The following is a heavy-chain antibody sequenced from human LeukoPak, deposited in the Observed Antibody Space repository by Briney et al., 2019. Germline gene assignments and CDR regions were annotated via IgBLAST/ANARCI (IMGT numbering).Heavy chain of an antibody. Sequence: HGGSLRLSCEASGFTFNRYAMIWVRQAPGKGLEWVSAITGSGGGTQYADSVKGRFTVSRDNSKNTLYLQLNSLRAEDTAVYYCARDPNGDYIGAFEFWGHGTMVTVSS. CDR2: ITGSGGGT. CDR1: GFTFNRYA. CDR3: ARDPNGDYIGAFEF. J-gene: IGHJ3*01. V-gene: IGHV3-23*01. D-gene: IGHD4-17*01.